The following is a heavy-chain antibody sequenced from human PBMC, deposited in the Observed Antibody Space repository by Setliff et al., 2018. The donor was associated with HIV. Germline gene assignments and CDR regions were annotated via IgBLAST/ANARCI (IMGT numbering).Heavy chain of an antibody. CDR2: ISGSGGST. CDR3: AKGLSGPFDY. CDR1: GFTFSNAW. V-gene: IGHV3-23*01. Sequence: GGSLRLSCAASGFTFSNAWMSWVRQAPGKGLEWVSAISGSGGSTYYADSVKGRFTISRDNSKNTLYLQMNSLRAQDTAVYYCAKGLSGPFDYWGQGTLVTVSS. J-gene: IGHJ4*02. D-gene: IGHD3-16*02.